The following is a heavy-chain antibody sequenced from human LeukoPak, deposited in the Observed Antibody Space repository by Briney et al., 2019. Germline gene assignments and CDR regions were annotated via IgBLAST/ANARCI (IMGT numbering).Heavy chain of an antibody. Sequence: SQTLSLTCTVSGDSISNSRHYWSWIRQPAGKALEWIGRIYPSGNTNYNPSLKSRVSISLDTSKNQFSLNLKSVTAADTAMYSCAGFTFFRGVITFDYWGQGTLVTVSS. CDR3: AGFTFFRGVITFDY. CDR2: IYPSGNT. CDR1: GDSISNSRHY. D-gene: IGHD3-10*01. V-gene: IGHV4-61*02. J-gene: IGHJ4*02.